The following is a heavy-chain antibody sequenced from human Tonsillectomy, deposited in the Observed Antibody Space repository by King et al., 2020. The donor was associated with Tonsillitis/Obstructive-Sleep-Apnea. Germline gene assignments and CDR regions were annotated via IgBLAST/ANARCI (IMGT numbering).Heavy chain of an antibody. CDR3: ARLEVVVVSGAIPPGKNWFDP. CDR1: GYSFSSYW. CDR2: IYPGDSDT. D-gene: IGHD2-2*01. Sequence: QLVQSGAEVKKPGASLKISCKSSGYSFSSYWIGWVRQMPGKGLEWMGIIYPGDSDTRYSPSFQGQVTISADKSINTAYLQWNSLKAPDTAMYYCARLEVVVVSGAIPPGKNWFDPWGQGTLVTVSS. V-gene: IGHV5-51*03. J-gene: IGHJ5*02.